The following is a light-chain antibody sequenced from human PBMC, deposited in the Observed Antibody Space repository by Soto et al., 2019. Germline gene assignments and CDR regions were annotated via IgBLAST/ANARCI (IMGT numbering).Light chain of an antibody. CDR3: QQYNDSFPYT. Sequence: AIRMTQSPSSFSASTGDRVSITCRATQDIGTYLAWYQQIPGKAPKLLIYDASTLQTGVPSRFSGSGSGTDFTLTISYLQSEDFGTYYCQQYNDSFPYTFGQGTKLEIK. CDR2: DAS. V-gene: IGKV1-8*01. J-gene: IGKJ2*01. CDR1: QDIGTY.